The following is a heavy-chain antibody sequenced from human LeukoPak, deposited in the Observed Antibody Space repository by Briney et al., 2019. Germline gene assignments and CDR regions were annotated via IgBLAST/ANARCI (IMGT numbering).Heavy chain of an antibody. Sequence: SETLSLTCTVSGGSIRSSTYYWGWIRQPPGKGLEWIGSIYYTGSTYYNPSLKSRVTISVDTSKNQFSLKLSSVTAADTAVYYCARKVSGLLSAFDIWGQGTMVTVSS. CDR3: ARKVSGLLSAFDI. CDR2: IYYTGST. CDR1: GGSIRSSTYY. V-gene: IGHV4-39*07. D-gene: IGHD3-10*01. J-gene: IGHJ3*02.